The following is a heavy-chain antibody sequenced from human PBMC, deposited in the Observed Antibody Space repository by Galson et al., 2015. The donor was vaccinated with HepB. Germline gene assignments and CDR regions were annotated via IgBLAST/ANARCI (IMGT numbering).Heavy chain of an antibody. D-gene: IGHD3-10*01. V-gene: IGHV3-7*01. CDR2: IKQDGSEK. Sequence: SLRLSCAASTFIFNTYTMYWVRQAPGKGLEWVANIKQDGSEKDSVDSVKGRFTISRDNAKNSLYLQMNSLRAEDTAVYYCARGRAGVVSSWGQGTLVTVSS. CDR3: ARGRAGVVSS. J-gene: IGHJ5*02. CDR1: TFIFNTYT.